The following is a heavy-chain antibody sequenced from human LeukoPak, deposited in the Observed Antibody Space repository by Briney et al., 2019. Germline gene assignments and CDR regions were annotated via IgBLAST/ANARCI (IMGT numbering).Heavy chain of an antibody. D-gene: IGHD6-19*01. CDR3: ARRSGIAVAGAFDY. CDR2: ISGSGDST. V-gene: IGHV3-23*01. Sequence: GGSLRLSCAASGFTFSNYAMRGVRQARGKGLEWVSGISGSGDSTYYADSVKGRFTISRDNSKNTLYLQMNSLRAEDTAVYYCARRSGIAVAGAFDYWGQGTLVTVSS. CDR1: GFTFSNYA. J-gene: IGHJ4*02.